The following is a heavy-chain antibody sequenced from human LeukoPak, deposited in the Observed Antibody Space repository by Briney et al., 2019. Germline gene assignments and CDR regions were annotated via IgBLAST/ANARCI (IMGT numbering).Heavy chain of an antibody. CDR3: ARHSFYGSGSYRPGDH. D-gene: IGHD3-10*01. CDR1: GYSFTSYW. V-gene: IGHV5-51*01. J-gene: IGHJ4*02. Sequence: GVSLKISCKGSGYSFTSYWIAWVRRMPGKDLEWMGIIYPGDSDIRYSPSFQGQVTISADKSISTAYLQWSSLKASDTAMYYCARHSFYGSGSYRPGDHWGQGTLVTVSS. CDR2: IYPGDSDI.